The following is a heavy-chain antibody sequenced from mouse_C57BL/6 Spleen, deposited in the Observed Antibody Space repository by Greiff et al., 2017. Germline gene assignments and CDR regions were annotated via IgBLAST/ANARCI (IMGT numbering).Heavy chain of an antibody. CDR2: IHPNSGGT. CDR1: GYTFTSYW. Sequence: QVRLQQPGAELVKPGASVKLSCKASGYTFTSYWMHWVKQRPGQGLEWTGMIHPNSGGTNYNEKFKSKATLTVDKSSSTAYMQLSSLTSEDSAVYYCARESSNYPFGYWGQGTTLTVSS. V-gene: IGHV1-64*01. CDR3: ARESSNYPFGY. J-gene: IGHJ2*01. D-gene: IGHD2-5*01.